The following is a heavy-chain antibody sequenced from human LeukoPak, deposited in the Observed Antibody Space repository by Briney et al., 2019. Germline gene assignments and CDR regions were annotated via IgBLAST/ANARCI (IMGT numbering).Heavy chain of an antibody. D-gene: IGHD3-16*02. CDR1: GNSFGDYY. CDR3: ARHQYSPYYDYVWGSYRYTQHFDY. CDR2: IYTSGST. J-gene: IGHJ4*02. V-gene: IGHV4-4*07. Sequence: PSETLSLTCTVSGNSFGDYYWSWIRQPAGKGLEWIGRIYTSGSTTYNPSLKSRVTMSVDTSENQFSLKLSSVTAADTAVYYCARHQYSPYYDYVWGSYRYTQHFDYWGQGTLVTVSS.